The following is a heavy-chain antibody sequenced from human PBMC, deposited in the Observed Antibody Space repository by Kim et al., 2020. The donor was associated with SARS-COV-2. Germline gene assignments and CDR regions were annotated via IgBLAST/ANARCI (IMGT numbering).Heavy chain of an antibody. J-gene: IGHJ5*02. V-gene: IGHV4-34*01. D-gene: IGHD5-18*01. CDR2: INHSGTT. CDR3: ASVGYSYGLVP. CDR1: GGSFNNYY. Sequence: SETLSLTCAVYGGSFNNYYWSWIRQSPGKGLEWIGEINHSGTTNYNPSLKSRVTISVDTSNNQFSLKLSSVTAADTAVYYCASVGYSYGLVPWSQGTLVTVSS.